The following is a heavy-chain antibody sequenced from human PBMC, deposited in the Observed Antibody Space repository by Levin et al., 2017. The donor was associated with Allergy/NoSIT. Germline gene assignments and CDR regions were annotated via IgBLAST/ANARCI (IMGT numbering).Heavy chain of an antibody. D-gene: IGHD3-10*01. J-gene: IGHJ5*02. CDR1: GGSISTNNW. CDR3: AREDFYSNSYWFDP. V-gene: IGHV4/OR15-8*02. CDR2: IFHNGNT. Sequence: SQTLSLTCVVSGGSISTNNWWTWVRQSPGKGLEWIGEIFHNGNTKYNPSLQSRVTISVDKARNQFSLKLTSVTAADTALYYCAREDFYSNSYWFDPGGQGTVVTVSS.